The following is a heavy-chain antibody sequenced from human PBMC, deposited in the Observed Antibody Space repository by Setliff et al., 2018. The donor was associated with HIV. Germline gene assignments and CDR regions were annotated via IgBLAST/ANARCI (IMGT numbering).Heavy chain of an antibody. D-gene: IGHD3-3*01. CDR2: ISYDGSNK. V-gene: IGHV3-30*18. CDR3: AKDEEPYYNFWSGPDY. CDR1: GFTFSSYG. Sequence: PGGSLRLSCAASGFTFSSYGMHWVRQAPGKGLEWVAVISYDGSNKYYADSVKGRFTISRDNSKNTLYLQMNSLRAEDTAVYYCAKDEEPYYNFWSGPDYWGQGTLVTVSS. J-gene: IGHJ4*02.